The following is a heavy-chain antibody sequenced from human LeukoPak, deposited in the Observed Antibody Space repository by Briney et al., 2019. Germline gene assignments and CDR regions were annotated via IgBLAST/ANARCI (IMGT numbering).Heavy chain of an antibody. D-gene: IGHD3-10*02. Sequence: GASLRLSCATSGFNFDRHTIHWVRQAPGKGLEWVSLAGWAGGTTFYSDSVRGRFTISRDSGRKSVYLQMNSLTTDDTAFYFCAKELDTMFFDYWGQGALVTVSS. J-gene: IGHJ4*02. CDR1: GFNFDRHT. CDR3: AKELDTMFFDY. V-gene: IGHV3-43*01. CDR2: AGWAGGTT.